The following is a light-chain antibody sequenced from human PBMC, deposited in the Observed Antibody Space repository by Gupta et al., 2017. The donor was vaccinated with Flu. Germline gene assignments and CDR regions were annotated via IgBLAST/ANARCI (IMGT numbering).Light chain of an antibody. V-gene: IGKV3-20*01. J-gene: IGKJ1*01. Sequence: GTLSLSPGARATLAWRSSQTVRSSNLAWYQQKPGQAPRLLIYGASSRATGIPDRFSGSGSGTDFTLTISRLEPEDFAVYYCQQEGSSPRTFGQGTKVEIK. CDR1: QTVRSSN. CDR2: GAS. CDR3: QQEGSSPRT.